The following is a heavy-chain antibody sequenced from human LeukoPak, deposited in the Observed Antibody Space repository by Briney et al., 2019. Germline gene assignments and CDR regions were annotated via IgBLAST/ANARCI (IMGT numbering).Heavy chain of an antibody. Sequence: EASVKVSCKASGGTFSSYAISWVRQAPGQGLEWMGGIIPIFGTANYAQKFQGRVTITADESTSTAYMELSSLRSEDTAVYYCARDLNGEYYYGSGSYGLFDYRGQGTLVTVSS. J-gene: IGHJ4*02. CDR1: GGTFSSYA. V-gene: IGHV1-69*13. CDR3: ARDLNGEYYYGSGSYGLFDY. D-gene: IGHD3-10*01. CDR2: IIPIFGTA.